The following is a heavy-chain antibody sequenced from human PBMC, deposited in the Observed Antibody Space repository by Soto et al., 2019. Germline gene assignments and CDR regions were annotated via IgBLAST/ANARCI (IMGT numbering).Heavy chain of an antibody. V-gene: IGHV3-9*01. CDR3: AKDFLRASGDYDYYYYMDV. CDR2: ISWNSGSI. D-gene: IGHD4-17*01. CDR1: GFRFDDHA. Sequence: GGSLRLSCAASGFRFDDHAMHWVRQAPGKGLEWVSGISWNSGSIGYADSVKGRFTISRDNAKNSLYLQMNSLRAEDTALYYWAKDFLRASGDYDYYYYMDVWGKGTTVTVSS. J-gene: IGHJ6*03.